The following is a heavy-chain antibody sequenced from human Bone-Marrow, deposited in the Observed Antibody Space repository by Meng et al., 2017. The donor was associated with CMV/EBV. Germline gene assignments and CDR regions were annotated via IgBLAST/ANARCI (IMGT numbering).Heavy chain of an antibody. CDR1: GFTFDDYG. Sequence: GGSLRLSCAASGFTFDDYGMSWVRQAPGKGLEWVSGINWNGGSTGYADSVKGRFTISRDNSKNTLYLQMNSLRAEDTAVYYCAKDSYYDSSGGFDYWGQGTLVIVSS. D-gene: IGHD3-22*01. CDR3: AKDSYYDSSGGFDY. V-gene: IGHV3-20*04. CDR2: INWNGGST. J-gene: IGHJ4*02.